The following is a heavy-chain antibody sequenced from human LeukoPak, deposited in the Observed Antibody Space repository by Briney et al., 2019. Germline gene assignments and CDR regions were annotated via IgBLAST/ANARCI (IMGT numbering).Heavy chain of an antibody. V-gene: IGHV4-34*01. CDR2: INHSGST. CDR1: GGSFSGYY. J-gene: IGHJ6*03. Sequence: SETLSLTCAVYGGSFSGYYWSWIRQPPGKGLEWIGEINHSGSTNYNPSLKSRVTISVDTSKNQSSLKLSSVTAADTAVYYCAREGSSGPRHYYYYYMDVWGKGTTVTVSS. D-gene: IGHD3-22*01. CDR3: AREGSSGPRHYYYYYMDV.